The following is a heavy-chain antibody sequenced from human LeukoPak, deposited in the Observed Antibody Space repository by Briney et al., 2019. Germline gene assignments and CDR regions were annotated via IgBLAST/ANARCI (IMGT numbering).Heavy chain of an antibody. V-gene: IGHV1-18*01. Sequence: ASVKVSCKASGYTFTSYGISWVRQAPGQGLEWMGWISAYNGNTNYAQKLQGRVTMTTDTSTSTAYMELRSLRSDDTAVYYCARDPSHIVVVTATLGWFDPWGQGTLVTVSS. J-gene: IGHJ5*02. CDR2: ISAYNGNT. CDR1: GYTFTSYG. CDR3: ARDPSHIVVVTATLGWFDP. D-gene: IGHD2-21*02.